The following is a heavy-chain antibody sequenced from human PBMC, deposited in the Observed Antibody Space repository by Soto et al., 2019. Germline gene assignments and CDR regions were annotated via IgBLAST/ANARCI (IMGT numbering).Heavy chain of an antibody. CDR2: ISSSSSYI. Sequence: ESGGGLVKPGGSLRLSCAASGFTFSSYSMNWVRQAPGKGLEWVSSISSSSSYIYYADSVKGRFTISRDNAKNSLYLQMNSLRAEDTAVYYCARGGYSSSWYPGIRANWYFDLWGRGTLVTVSS. J-gene: IGHJ2*01. CDR1: GFTFSSYS. V-gene: IGHV3-21*01. CDR3: ARGGYSSSWYPGIRANWYFDL. D-gene: IGHD6-13*01.